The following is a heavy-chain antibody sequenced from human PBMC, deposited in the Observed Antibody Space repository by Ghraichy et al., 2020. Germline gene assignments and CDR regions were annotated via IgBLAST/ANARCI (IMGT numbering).Heavy chain of an antibody. CDR2: ISGSSTTI. CDR1: GFTFSTYA. D-gene: IGHD4/OR15-4a*01. J-gene: IGHJ4*02. Sequence: GGSLRLSCAASGFTFSTYAMTWVRQAPGKGLEWVSYISGSSTTIFYSDSVKGRFTVFRDNAKKSLYLQMDSLRAEDTAVYYCARDSGRGGADDYWGQGTL. CDR3: ARDSGRGGADDY. V-gene: IGHV3-48*01.